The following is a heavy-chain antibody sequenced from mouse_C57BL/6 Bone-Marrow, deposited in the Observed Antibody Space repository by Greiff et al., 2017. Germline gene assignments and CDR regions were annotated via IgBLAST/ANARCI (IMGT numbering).Heavy chain of an antibody. J-gene: IGHJ1*03. D-gene: IGHD1-1*01. CDR1: GFTFSSYT. CDR2: ISGGGGNT. V-gene: IGHV5-9*01. Sequence: EVQLVESGGGLVKPGGSLKLSCAASGFTFSSYTMSWVRQTPEKRLQWVAAISGGGGNTYYPDSVKGRFTISRDNDKNVLYLQMSSLRSEDTALYYCSRQVTTVLATKYFDVWGTGTTVTVPS. CDR3: SRQVTTVLATKYFDV.